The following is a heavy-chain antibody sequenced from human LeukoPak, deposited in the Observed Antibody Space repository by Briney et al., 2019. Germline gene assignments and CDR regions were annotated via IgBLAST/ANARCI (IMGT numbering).Heavy chain of an antibody. CDR2: INPSDSYT. J-gene: IGHJ4*02. V-gene: IGHV5-10-1*01. Sequence: GESLKISCKGSGYSFTSYWISWVRQMPGKGLEWMGKINPSDSYTNYSPSFQGHVTISADKSISTAYLQWSSLKASDTAMYYCARRGYRGYDYFDYWGQGTLVTVSS. CDR1: GYSFTSYW. CDR3: ARRGYRGYDYFDY. D-gene: IGHD5-12*01.